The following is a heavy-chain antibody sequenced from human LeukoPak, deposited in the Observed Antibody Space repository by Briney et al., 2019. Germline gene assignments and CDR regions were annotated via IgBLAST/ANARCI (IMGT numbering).Heavy chain of an antibody. J-gene: IGHJ4*02. V-gene: IGHV3-9*01. CDR1: GFTFDDYA. CDR3: AKSGYSGYYYFDY. CDR2: ITWNSSSV. Sequence: GRSLRLSCAASGFTFDDYAMHWVRQAPGKGLEWVSGITWNSSSVGYADSVKGRFTISRDNTKNSLYLQMNSLRAEDTALYYCAKSGYSGYYYFDYWGQGTLVTVSS. D-gene: IGHD5-12*01.